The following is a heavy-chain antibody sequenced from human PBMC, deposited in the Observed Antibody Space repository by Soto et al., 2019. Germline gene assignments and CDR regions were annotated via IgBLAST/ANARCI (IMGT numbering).Heavy chain of an antibody. Sequence: GGSLRLSCAASGFTFSSYGMHWVRQAPGKGLEWVSVISYDGSNKYYADSVKGRFTISRDNSENTLYLQMNSLRAEDTAVFYCARSQYSSSWYPFDYWGQGTLVTVSS. D-gene: IGHD6-13*01. CDR3: ARSQYSSSWYPFDY. J-gene: IGHJ4*02. V-gene: IGHV3-30*03. CDR2: ISYDGSNK. CDR1: GFTFSSYG.